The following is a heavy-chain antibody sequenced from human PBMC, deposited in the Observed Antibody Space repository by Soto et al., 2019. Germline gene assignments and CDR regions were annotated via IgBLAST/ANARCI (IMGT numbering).Heavy chain of an antibody. CDR1: GFAFGTYW. J-gene: IGHJ4*02. CDR3: ARDPNRGGDFDF. V-gene: IGHV3-7*05. D-gene: IGHD3-16*01. Sequence: EVQLVESGGGLVQPGGSQRLSCEASGFAFGTYWMTWVRQAPGKGLEWVANINPDGNDKYYADSVRGRFTVSRDNSKNSLFLRMNSLRAEDTAVYYCARDPNRGGDFDFWGQGTLVTVSS. CDR2: INPDGNDK.